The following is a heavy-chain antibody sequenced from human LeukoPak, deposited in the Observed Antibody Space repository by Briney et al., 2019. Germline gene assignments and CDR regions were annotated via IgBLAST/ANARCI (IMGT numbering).Heavy chain of an antibody. CDR3: ATEPLTGYSGSYNFDY. J-gene: IGHJ4*02. Sequence: RASVKVSCKASGYTFTSYYMHWVRQAPGQGLEWMGIINPSGGSTSYAQKFQGRVTMTRDMSTSTVYMELSSLRSEDTAVYYCATEPLTGYSGSYNFDYWGQGTLVTVSS. CDR1: GYTFTSYY. CDR2: INPSGGST. V-gene: IGHV1-46*01. D-gene: IGHD1-26*01.